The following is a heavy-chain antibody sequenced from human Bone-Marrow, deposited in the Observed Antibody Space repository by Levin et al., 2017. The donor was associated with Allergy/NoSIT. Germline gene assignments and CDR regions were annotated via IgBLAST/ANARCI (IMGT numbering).Heavy chain of an antibody. J-gene: IGHJ5*02. CDR2: ITASGGSV. V-gene: IGHV3-21*01. Sequence: SCAASEFSFGSYRMNWVRQAPGKGLEWVSSITASGGSVYYADSVKGRFTISRDNAKNSLYLHMNSLSGEDTAVYFCARTYCSGTSCYSGGWFDPWGQGTLVTVSS. CDR1: EFSFGSYR. CDR3: ARTYCSGTSCYSGGWFDP. D-gene: IGHD2-2*02.